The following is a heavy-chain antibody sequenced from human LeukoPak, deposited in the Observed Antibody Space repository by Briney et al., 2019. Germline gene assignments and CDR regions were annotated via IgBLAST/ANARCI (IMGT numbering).Heavy chain of an antibody. CDR3: ARPTLRGVIFDGMDV. CDR2: INPYSGGT. CDR1: GYTFTDYY. D-gene: IGHD3-10*01. J-gene: IGHJ6*02. V-gene: IGHV1-2*02. Sequence: ASVKVSCKASGYTFTDYYMHWVRQAPGQRLEWMGWINPYSGGTDYAQKFQGRVTMTRDTSISTAYMEVSRLRPDDTAVYYCARPTLRGVIFDGMDVWGQGTTVTVSS.